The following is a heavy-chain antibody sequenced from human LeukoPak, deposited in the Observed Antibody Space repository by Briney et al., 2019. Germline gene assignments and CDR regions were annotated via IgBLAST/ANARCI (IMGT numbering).Heavy chain of an antibody. Sequence: SETLSLTCTVSGGSISSSSYYWGWIRQPPGKGLEWIGSIYYSGSTYYNPSLKSRVTISVDTSKNQFSLKPSSVTAADTAVYYCARQYYYGSGSYCWGQGTLVTVSS. D-gene: IGHD3-10*01. V-gene: IGHV4-39*01. CDR3: ARQYYYGSGSYC. CDR1: GGSISSSSYY. J-gene: IGHJ4*02. CDR2: IYYSGST.